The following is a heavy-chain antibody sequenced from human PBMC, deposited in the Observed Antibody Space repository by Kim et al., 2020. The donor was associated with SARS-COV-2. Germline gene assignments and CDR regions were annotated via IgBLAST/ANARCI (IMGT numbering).Heavy chain of an antibody. J-gene: IGHJ6*02. D-gene: IGHD3-10*02. V-gene: IGHV3-30-3*01. CDR2: ISYDGSNK. CDR3: ARDRTRFGAGNYYYGMDV. Sequence: GGSLRLSCAASGFTFSSYAMHWVRQAPGKGLEWVAVISYDGSNKYYADSVKGRFTISRDNSKNTLYLQMNSLRAEDTAVYYCARDRTRFGAGNYYYGMDVWGQGTTVTVSS. CDR1: GFTFSSYA.